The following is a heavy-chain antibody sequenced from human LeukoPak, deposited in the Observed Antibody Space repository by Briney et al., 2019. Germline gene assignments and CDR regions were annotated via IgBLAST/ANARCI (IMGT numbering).Heavy chain of an antibody. CDR2: INPSGGST. D-gene: IGHD2-15*01. CDR1: GYTFTSYY. V-gene: IGHV1-46*01. CDR3: ARANFEDHGSDYYYYGMDV. Sequence: ASVKVSCKASGYTFTSYYMHWVRQAPGRGLEWMGIINPSGGSTSYAQKFQGRVTMTRDTSTSTVYMELSSLRSEDTAVYYCARANFEDHGSDYYYYGMDVWGQGTTVTVSS. J-gene: IGHJ6*02.